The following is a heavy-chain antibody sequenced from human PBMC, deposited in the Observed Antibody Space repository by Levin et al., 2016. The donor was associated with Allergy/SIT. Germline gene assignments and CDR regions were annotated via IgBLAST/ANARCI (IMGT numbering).Heavy chain of an antibody. V-gene: IGHV3-23*01. CDR1: GFTFSSYA. CDR2: ISGSGGST. CDR3: AKVSRRLGVPAAAFDY. J-gene: IGHJ4*02. D-gene: IGHD2-2*01. Sequence: GGSLRLSCAASGFTFSSYAMSWVRQAPGKGLEWVSAISGSGGSTYYADSVKGRFTISRDNSKNTLYLQMNSLRAEDTAVYYCAKVSRRLGVPAAAFDYWGQGTLVTVSS.